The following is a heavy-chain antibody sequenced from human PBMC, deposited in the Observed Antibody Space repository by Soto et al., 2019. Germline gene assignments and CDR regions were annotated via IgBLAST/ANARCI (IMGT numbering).Heavy chain of an antibody. J-gene: IGHJ4*02. CDR3: ARNLMDYDILTGYYMAYYFGY. D-gene: IGHD3-9*01. Sequence: QVQLVQSGAEVKKPGASVKVSCKASGYTFTSYAMHWVRQAPGQRLECMGWINAGNGNTKYSQKCQGRVTITRHTSESTAYMERSSLRSEDTAVYYCARNLMDYDILTGYYMAYYFGYWGQGTLVPVSS. V-gene: IGHV1-3*01. CDR2: INAGNGNT. CDR1: GYTFTSYA.